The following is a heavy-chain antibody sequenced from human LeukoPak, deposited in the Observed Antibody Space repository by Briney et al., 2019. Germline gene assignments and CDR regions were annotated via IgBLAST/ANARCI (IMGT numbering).Heavy chain of an antibody. Sequence: ASVTVSCKTSGYTFTDYYFHWVRQAPGQGLECMGWINPNTGGRGYAQKFQGRVTMTRDTSISAAYMELSSLRSDDTAVYYCARGALGYGADLFDIWGQGTMVTVSS. CDR3: ARGALGYGADLFDI. V-gene: IGHV1-2*02. D-gene: IGHD4-17*01. CDR2: INPNTGGR. CDR1: GYTFTDYY. J-gene: IGHJ3*02.